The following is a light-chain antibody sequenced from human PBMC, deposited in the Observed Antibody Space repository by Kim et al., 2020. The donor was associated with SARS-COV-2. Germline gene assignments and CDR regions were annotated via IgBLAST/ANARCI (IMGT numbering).Light chain of an antibody. CDR1: QSISSY. J-gene: IGKJ2*01. CDR3: HQSYSTPYT. CDR2: AAS. Sequence: DIQMTQSPSSLSASVGDRVTITCRASQSISSYLNWYQQKPGKAPKLLIYAASSLQSGVPSRFSGSGSGTDFTLTISSLQPEDFATYFFHQSYSTPYTLGQGTKLEI. V-gene: IGKV1-39*01.